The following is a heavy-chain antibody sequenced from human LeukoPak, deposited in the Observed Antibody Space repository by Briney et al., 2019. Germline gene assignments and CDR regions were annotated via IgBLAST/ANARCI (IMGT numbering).Heavy chain of an antibody. J-gene: IGHJ4*02. D-gene: IGHD3-22*01. CDR3: ARAWVDSSGYYYYFDY. Sequence: GASAKVSCKASGGTFSSYAISWVRQAPGQGLEWMGRIIPILGIANYAQKFQGRVTITADKSTSTAYMELSSLRSEDTAVYYCARAWVDSSGYYYYFDYWGQGTLVTVSS. V-gene: IGHV1-69*04. CDR2: IIPILGIA. CDR1: GGTFSSYA.